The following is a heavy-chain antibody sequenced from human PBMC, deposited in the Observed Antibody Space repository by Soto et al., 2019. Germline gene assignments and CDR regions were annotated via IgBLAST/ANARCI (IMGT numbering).Heavy chain of an antibody. J-gene: IGHJ4*02. CDR1: GGSITPYY. V-gene: IGHV4-59*08. CDR3: ARRIVATETFDY. CDR2: IYYAGIT. D-gene: IGHD5-12*01. Sequence: SETLSLTCSVSGGSITPYYWSWIRQAPGMVLDLIGFIYYAGITKYXXSLNSRVXXSLDTSKNQFXLTVTXLTAADTAVYYCARRIVATETFDYWCQGTLVTVSS.